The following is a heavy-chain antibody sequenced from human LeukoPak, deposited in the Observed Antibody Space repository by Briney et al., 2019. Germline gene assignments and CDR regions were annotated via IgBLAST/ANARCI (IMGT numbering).Heavy chain of an antibody. CDR1: GYTFTNLA. D-gene: IGHD1-26*01. V-gene: IGHV7-4-1*02. CDR3: ARDWSDYGRFDY. J-gene: IGHJ4*02. CDR2: INTNTGNP. Sequence: ASVKVSCKASGYTFTNLAMNWVRQAPGQGLEWMGWINTNTGNPTYAQGFTGRFVFSLDTPVNTAYLQISSLKAEDTAIYYCARDWSDYGRFDYWGQGTLVTVSS.